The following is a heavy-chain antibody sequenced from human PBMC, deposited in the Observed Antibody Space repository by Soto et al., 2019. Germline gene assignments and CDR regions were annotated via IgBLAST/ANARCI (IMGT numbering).Heavy chain of an antibody. CDR1: GFTVSRNY. D-gene: IGHD3-22*01. Sequence: EVQLVESGGGLVQPGGSLRLSCAASGFTVSRNYMSWVRQAPGRGLGWVSVIYSGGSTYYADSVKGSFTIYRDNSKNTRYLQMNSLRAEDTAVYYCAIRGDSSGYGYFDYWGQGTLVTVSS. CDR2: IYSGGST. V-gene: IGHV3-66*01. CDR3: AIRGDSSGYGYFDY. J-gene: IGHJ4*02.